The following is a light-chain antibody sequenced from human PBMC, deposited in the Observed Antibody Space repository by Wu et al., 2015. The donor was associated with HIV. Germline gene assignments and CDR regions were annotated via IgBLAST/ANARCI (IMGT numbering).Light chain of an antibody. V-gene: IGKV1-9*01. CDR1: QGIRNY. Sequence: QLTQSPSFLSASVGDRVTITCRASQGIRNYLAWYQQKAGKAPKLLIYAATTLQSGVPSRFSGSGSGTEFTLTIASLQPEDFATYYCQQDETYPVTFGQGTRLEIK. J-gene: IGKJ5*01. CDR2: AAT. CDR3: QQDETYPVT.